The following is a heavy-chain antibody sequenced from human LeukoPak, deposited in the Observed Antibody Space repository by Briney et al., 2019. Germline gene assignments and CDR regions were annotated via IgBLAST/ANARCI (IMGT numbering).Heavy chain of an antibody. D-gene: IGHD3-10*01. CDR3: ARVPSTTGSFDY. CDR2: IYYSGST. Sequence: SQTLSLTCTVSGGSISSGGYYWSWVRQHPGKGLEWIGYIYYSGSTYYNPSLKSRVTISVDTSKNQFSLKLSSVTAADTAVYYCARVPSTTGSFDYWGQGTLVTASS. V-gene: IGHV4-31*03. J-gene: IGHJ4*02. CDR1: GGSISSGGYY.